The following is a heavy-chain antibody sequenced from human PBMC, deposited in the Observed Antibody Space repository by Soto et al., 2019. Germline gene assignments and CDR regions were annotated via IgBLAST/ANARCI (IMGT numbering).Heavy chain of an antibody. CDR2: ISAYNGNT. V-gene: IGHV1-18*01. D-gene: IGHD2-21*01. J-gene: IGHJ4*02. Sequence: QVQLVQSGAEVKKPGASVKVSCKASGYTLTNYGITWVRQAPGQGLEWMGWISAYNGNTNYAQKLQGRVTMTTDTSTNTAYRELRSLRSDDPAVYYCARDLEGRIYYDYWGQGTLVTVSS. CDR3: ARDLEGRIYYDY. CDR1: GYTLTNYG.